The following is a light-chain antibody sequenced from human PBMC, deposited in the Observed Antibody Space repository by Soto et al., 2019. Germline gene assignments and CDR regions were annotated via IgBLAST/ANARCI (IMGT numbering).Light chain of an antibody. Sequence: QSALTQPASVSGSPGQSITISCTGTSSDVGEYNSVSWYQQHPGKAPKLIIYEVTNRPSGVSDRLSGSKSGNTASRTISGRQAEDEADYYCSSYTRSSTYVFGVGTKVTVL. V-gene: IGLV2-14*01. J-gene: IGLJ1*01. CDR3: SSYTRSSTYV. CDR1: SSDVGEYNS. CDR2: EVT.